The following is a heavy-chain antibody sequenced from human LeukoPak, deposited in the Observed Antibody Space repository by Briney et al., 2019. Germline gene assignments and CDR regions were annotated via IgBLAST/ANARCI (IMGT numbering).Heavy chain of an antibody. Sequence: GGSLRLSCAASGFTFNTYAMSWVRQAPGKGLEWVSSISSSSSYIYYADSVKGRFTVSRDNANNSLYLQMNSLRAEDTAVYYCARLAAPDAFDIWGQGTMVTVSS. CDR2: ISSSSSYI. D-gene: IGHD6-13*01. CDR3: ARLAAPDAFDI. V-gene: IGHV3-21*01. J-gene: IGHJ3*02. CDR1: GFTFNTYA.